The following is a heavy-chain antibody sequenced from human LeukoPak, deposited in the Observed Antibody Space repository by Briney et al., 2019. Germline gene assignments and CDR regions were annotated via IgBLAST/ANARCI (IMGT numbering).Heavy chain of an antibody. CDR3: ARVGPTIYDY. J-gene: IGHJ4*02. CDR1: GYTFTSYA. D-gene: IGHD3-9*01. Sequence: ASVKVSCKASGYTFTSYAIHWVRQASGQRLEWMGWINAGNGNTRYSQKFQGRVSITRDTSASTAYMELSSLRSEDTAVYYCARVGPTIYDYWGQGTLVTVSS. CDR2: INAGNGNT. V-gene: IGHV1-3*01.